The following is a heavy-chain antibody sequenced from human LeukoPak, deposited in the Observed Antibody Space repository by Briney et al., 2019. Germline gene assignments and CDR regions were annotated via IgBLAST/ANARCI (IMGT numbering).Heavy chain of an antibody. D-gene: IGHD2-2*01. V-gene: IGHV3-13*01. CDR2: FHTAGDT. CDR3: ARGSCSSSACYERLNGLDV. Sequence: PGGSLRLSCAASGFTFSDYDMHWVRQATGKGLEWVSAFHTAGDTHYSGSVKGRFATSRDTAKNSFYLQMNNLRAGDTAVYYCARGSCSSSACYERLNGLDVWGQGTPVTVSS. CDR1: GFTFSDYD. J-gene: IGHJ6*02.